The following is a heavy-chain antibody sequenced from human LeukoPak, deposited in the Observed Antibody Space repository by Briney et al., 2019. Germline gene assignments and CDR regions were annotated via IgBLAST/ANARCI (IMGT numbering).Heavy chain of an antibody. CDR1: GFTFSTYV. CDR2: ISGSGGNT. V-gene: IGHV3-23*01. Sequence: GGSLRLSCAASGFTFSTYVVNWVRQAPGKGLEWVSAISGSGGNTYYADTVSGRFTISRDNSKNTLYLQMNSLRAEDTAVYYCAKDLTGEFDYWGQGTLVTVSS. J-gene: IGHJ4*02. D-gene: IGHD7-27*01. CDR3: AKDLTGEFDY.